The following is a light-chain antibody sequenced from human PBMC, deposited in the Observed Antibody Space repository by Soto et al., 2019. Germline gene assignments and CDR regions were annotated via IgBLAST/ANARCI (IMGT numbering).Light chain of an antibody. CDR3: QAWDSSTVV. J-gene: IGLJ2*01. Sequence: SYELTQPPSVSVSPGPTASITCSGDKLGDKYACWYQQKPGQSPVLVIYQDSKRPSGIPERFSGSNSGNTATLTISGTQAMYEADYYCQAWDSSTVVFGGGTKVTVL. V-gene: IGLV3-1*01. CDR1: KLGDKY. CDR2: QDS.